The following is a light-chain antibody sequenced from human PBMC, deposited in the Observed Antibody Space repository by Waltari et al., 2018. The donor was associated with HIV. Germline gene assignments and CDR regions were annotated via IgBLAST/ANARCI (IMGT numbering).Light chain of an antibody. CDR1: SSNLGTNT. V-gene: IGLV1-44*01. CDR2: NNN. CDR3: AAWDDSLNGQVV. Sequence: QSVLTQPPSASGTPGQRVTIPCSGSSSNLGTNTVSWYQQVPGTSPKLLIYNNNPRPSGVPERFSGSKSGASSSRAMSVLQSEDEADYHCAAWDDSLNGQVVFGGGTKLTVL. J-gene: IGLJ3*02.